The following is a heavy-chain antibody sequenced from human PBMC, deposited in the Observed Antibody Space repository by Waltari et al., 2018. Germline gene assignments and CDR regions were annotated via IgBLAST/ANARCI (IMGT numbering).Heavy chain of an antibody. V-gene: IGHV3-30-3*01. J-gene: IGHJ4*02. CDR1: GFTFSSYA. Sequence: QVQLVESGGGVVQPGKSLRLSCAASGFTFSSYAIHWDRQSPGKGLEWVALISYDGSNKNYADSVKGRFTISRDNSKNTLYLQMDSLRAEDTAVYYCGRVPNSSGWYGYFDYWGQGTLVIVSS. CDR2: ISYDGSNK. D-gene: IGHD6-19*01. CDR3: GRVPNSSGWYGYFDY.